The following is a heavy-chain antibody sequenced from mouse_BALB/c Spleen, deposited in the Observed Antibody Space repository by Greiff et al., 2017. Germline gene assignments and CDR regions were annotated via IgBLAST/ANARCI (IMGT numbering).Heavy chain of an antibody. Sequence: VQLQESGPQLVRPGASVKISCKASGYSFTSYWMHWVKQRPGQGLEWIGMIDPSDSETRLNQKFKDKATLTVDKSSSTAYMQLSSPTSEDSAVYYCARSSYDYDFDYWGQGTTLTVSS. J-gene: IGHJ2*01. CDR1: GYSFTSYW. CDR2: IDPSDSET. CDR3: ARSSYDYDFDY. V-gene: IGHV1S126*01. D-gene: IGHD2-4*01.